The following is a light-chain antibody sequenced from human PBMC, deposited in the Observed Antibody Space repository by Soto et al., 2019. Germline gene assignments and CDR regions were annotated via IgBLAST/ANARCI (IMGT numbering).Light chain of an antibody. CDR1: QGISNS. V-gene: IGKV1-27*01. Sequence: DIQMTQSPSSLSAFVGDGVTITCRASQGISNSLAWFQQKPGKVPKLLIYAASTLQSGFPSRFSGNGSGSVFTLTISSLQPEVVATYYCQYYNSASLTFGGGTKV. CDR3: QYYNSASLT. CDR2: AAS. J-gene: IGKJ4*01.